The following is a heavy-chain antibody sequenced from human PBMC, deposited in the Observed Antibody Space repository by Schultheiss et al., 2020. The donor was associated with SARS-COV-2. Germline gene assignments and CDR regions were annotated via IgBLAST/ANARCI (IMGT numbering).Heavy chain of an antibody. CDR1: GGSISSYY. Sequence: SETLSLTCNVSGGSISSYYWSWIRQHPGKGLEWIGYIYYSGSTYYNPSLKSRVTISVDTSKNQFSLKLSSVTAADTAVYYCARGPNIAARIYGMDVWGQGTTVTVSS. J-gene: IGHJ6*02. D-gene: IGHD6-6*01. V-gene: IGHV4-59*06. CDR3: ARGPNIAARIYGMDV. CDR2: IYYSGST.